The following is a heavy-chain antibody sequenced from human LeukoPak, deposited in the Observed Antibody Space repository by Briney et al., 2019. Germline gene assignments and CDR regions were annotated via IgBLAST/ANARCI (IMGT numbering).Heavy chain of an antibody. Sequence: GGSLRLSCAASGFTLSSSWMHWVRQSPGRGLVWLSRMNSDGSITRYADSVKGRFTISRDNAKNTLYLQMDSLRVEDTGLYYCAVSPGATLDHWGQGTLVSVSS. V-gene: IGHV3-74*01. CDR1: GFTLSSSW. J-gene: IGHJ4*02. CDR2: MNSDGSIT. D-gene: IGHD1-26*01. CDR3: AVSPGATLDH.